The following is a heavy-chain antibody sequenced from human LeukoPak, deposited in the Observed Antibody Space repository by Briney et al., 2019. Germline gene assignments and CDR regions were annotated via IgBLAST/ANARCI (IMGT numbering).Heavy chain of an antibody. CDR1: GGSISSYY. Sequence: TSETLSLTCTVSGGSISSYYWSWIRQPAGKGLESVARIYSSGSNTNNPYLKSRVTMSVDTSKNQFSLNLSSVTAADTAFYYCARGRGESGTSYWTHFDYGGQGTLVTVSS. D-gene: IGHD1-26*01. CDR2: IYSSGSN. J-gene: IGHJ4*02. CDR3: ARGRGESGTSYWTHFDY. V-gene: IGHV4-4*07.